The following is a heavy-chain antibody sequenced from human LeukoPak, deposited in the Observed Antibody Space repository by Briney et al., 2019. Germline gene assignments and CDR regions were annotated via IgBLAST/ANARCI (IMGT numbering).Heavy chain of an antibody. V-gene: IGHV3-48*04. CDR2: ISSSSSSSTTI. J-gene: IGHJ4*02. CDR3: AREVGATDY. Sequence: PGGSLRLSCAASGFTFSTYSMNWIRQAPGKGLEWVSYISSSSSSSTTIYYADSVKGRFTISRDNAKNSLYLQMNSLRAEDTAVYYCAREVGATDYWGQGTLVTVSS. CDR1: GFTFSTYS. D-gene: IGHD1-26*01.